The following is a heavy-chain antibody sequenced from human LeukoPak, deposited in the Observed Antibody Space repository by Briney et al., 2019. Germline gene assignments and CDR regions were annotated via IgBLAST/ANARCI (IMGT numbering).Heavy chain of an antibody. CDR1: GFTFSSYA. CDR3: AKDTGYCSSTSCYNWFDP. D-gene: IGHD2-2*01. Sequence: HPGGSLRLSCAASGFTFSSYAMSWVRQAPGKGLEWVSAISGSGGSTYYADSVKGRFTISRDNSKNTLYLQMNSLRAEDTAVYYCAKDTGYCSSTSCYNWFDPWGQGTLVTVSS. J-gene: IGHJ5*02. V-gene: IGHV3-23*01. CDR2: ISGSGGST.